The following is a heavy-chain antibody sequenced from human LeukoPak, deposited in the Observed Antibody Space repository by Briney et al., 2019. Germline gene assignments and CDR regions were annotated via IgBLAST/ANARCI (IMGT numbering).Heavy chain of an antibody. Sequence: SETLSLTCTVSGGSISSGGYSWSWIRQHPGKGLEWIGYIYYSGSTYYNPSLKSRVTISVDTSKNQFSLQLNSVTPEDTAVYYCARAVDSGTWHWYFDLWGRGTLVTVSS. CDR1: GGSISSGGYS. J-gene: IGHJ2*01. CDR3: ARAVDSGTWHWYFDL. V-gene: IGHV4-31*03. D-gene: IGHD2-15*01. CDR2: IYYSGST.